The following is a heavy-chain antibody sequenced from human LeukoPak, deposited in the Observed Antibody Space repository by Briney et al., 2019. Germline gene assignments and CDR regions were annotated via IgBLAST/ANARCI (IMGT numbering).Heavy chain of an antibody. CDR2: IYYSGST. CDR1: GGSISSSSYY. J-gene: IGHJ4*02. CDR3: ARLGDDSSGYTFGY. D-gene: IGHD3-22*01. Sequence: SETLSLTCTVSGGSISSSSYYWGWIRQPPGKGLEWIGSIYYSGSTYYNPSLKSRVTISVDTSKNQFSLKLSSVTAADTAVYYCARLGDDSSGYTFGYWGQGTLVTVSS. V-gene: IGHV4-39*07.